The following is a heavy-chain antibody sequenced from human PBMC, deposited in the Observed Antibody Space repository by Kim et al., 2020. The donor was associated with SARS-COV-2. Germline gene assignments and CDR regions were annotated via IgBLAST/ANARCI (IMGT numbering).Heavy chain of an antibody. J-gene: IGHJ3*02. D-gene: IGHD5-12*01. V-gene: IGHV1-46*01. CDR3: ARVGVATIGAFDI. Sequence: AKKCQGRLTRTRNKTTSTVYMELCSLRHEDTAVYYCARVGVATIGAFDIWGQGTMVTVSS.